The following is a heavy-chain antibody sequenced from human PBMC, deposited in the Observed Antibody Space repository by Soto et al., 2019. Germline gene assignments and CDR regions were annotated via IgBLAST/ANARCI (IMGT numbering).Heavy chain of an antibody. V-gene: IGHV3-7*01. CDR2: IKQDGSEK. J-gene: IGHJ4*02. CDR3: AREFCNDVVGVLDY. Sequence: EVQLVESGGGLVQPGGSLRLSCAASGFTCSNYWMNWVRQAPGKGLEWVATIKQDGSEKYDVDSVKGRFTISRDNAKNSVYLQMDSLRAEDTAVYYCAREFCNDVVGVLDYWGQGTLFTVSS. CDR1: GFTCSNYW. D-gene: IGHD1-1*01.